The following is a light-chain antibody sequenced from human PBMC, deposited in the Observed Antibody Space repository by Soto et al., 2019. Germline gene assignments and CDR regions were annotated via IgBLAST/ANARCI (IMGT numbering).Light chain of an antibody. Sequence: EILRMQSPATLSVSPGERATLSCRASQSISSNSLAWYQQKPGQAPTLFIYGASTRATGIPDRFIGSGSGTHFTLTISRLEPEDFALYYCQKYGSSPRISFGQGTRLEIK. CDR1: QSISSNS. CDR3: QKYGSSPRIS. CDR2: GAS. V-gene: IGKV3-20*01. J-gene: IGKJ5*01.